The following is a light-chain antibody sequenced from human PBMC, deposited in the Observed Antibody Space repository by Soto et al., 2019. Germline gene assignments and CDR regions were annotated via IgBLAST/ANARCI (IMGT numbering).Light chain of an antibody. V-gene: IGKV2-28*01. CDR2: LGS. J-gene: IGKJ4*01. Sequence: DIVMTQSPLSLSVTPGEPASIPCRSSQSLLHSNGYNCLDWYLQKPGQSPQLLIYLGSSRASGVPDRFSGSGSGTDFTLKISRVEAEDVGVYYCMQALQTPLTFGGGTKVEIK. CDR1: QSLLHSNGYNC. CDR3: MQALQTPLT.